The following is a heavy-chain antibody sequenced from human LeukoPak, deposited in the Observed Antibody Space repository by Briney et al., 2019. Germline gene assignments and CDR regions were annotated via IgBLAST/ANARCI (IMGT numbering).Heavy chain of an antibody. D-gene: IGHD1-1*01. V-gene: IGHV3-7*01. CDR3: ARRNAGTGWSFDL. Sequence: GGSLTLSCEGSRFTLSNYWVGWVRQAPEEGLEWVANIKEDGSQKNYIDSVKGRFTISRDNAKASVFLQMNSVNFEDSGVYFCARRNAGTGWSFDLWGQGTLVTVSS. CDR2: IKEDGSQK. CDR1: RFTLSNYW. J-gene: IGHJ4*02.